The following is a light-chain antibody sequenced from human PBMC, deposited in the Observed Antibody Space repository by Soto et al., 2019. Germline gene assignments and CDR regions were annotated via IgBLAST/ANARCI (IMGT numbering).Light chain of an antibody. CDR3: QQSYSTPLT. Sequence: DIQMTQSPFSLSASVGDRVTITWRASQSISSYLNWYQQKPGKPPKLLIYAAVSLQSGIPSRFSAYGSGTDFTLTISSLQPEDFATYYCQQSYSTPLTFGGGTKVDIK. CDR2: AAV. CDR1: QSISSY. V-gene: IGKV1-39*01. J-gene: IGKJ4*01.